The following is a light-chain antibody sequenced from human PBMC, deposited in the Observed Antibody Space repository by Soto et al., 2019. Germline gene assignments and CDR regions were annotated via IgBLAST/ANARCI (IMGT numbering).Light chain of an antibody. CDR1: SSDVGGYNY. J-gene: IGLJ2*01. CDR2: EVS. CDR3: GSYSSSSTQV. Sequence: QSALTQPASVSGSPGQSITISCTGTSSDVGGYNYVSWYQQHPGKAPKLMIYEVSNRPSWVSNRFSGSKSGNTASLTISGLQAEDEADYYCGSYSSSSTQVFGGGTKLTVL. V-gene: IGLV2-14*01.